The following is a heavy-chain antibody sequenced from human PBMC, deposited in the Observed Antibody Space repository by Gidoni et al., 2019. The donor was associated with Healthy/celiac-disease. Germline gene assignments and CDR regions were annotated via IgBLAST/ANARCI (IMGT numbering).Heavy chain of an antibody. D-gene: IGHD3-3*01. J-gene: IGHJ6*04. V-gene: IGHV4-39*01. Sequence: QLQLQESGPGLVKPSETLSLTCTVSGGSIRSSSYYWGWIRQPPGKGLEWIGSIYYSRSTYYNPSLKSRVTISVDTSKNQFSLKLSSVTAADTAVYYCTKITIFGEDYYYYYGMDVWGKGTTVTVSS. CDR3: TKITIFGEDYYYYYGMDV. CDR1: GGSIRSSSYY. CDR2: IYYSRST.